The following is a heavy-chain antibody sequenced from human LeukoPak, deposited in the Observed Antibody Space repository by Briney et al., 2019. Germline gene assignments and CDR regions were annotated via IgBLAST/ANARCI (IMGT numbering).Heavy chain of an antibody. D-gene: IGHD3-10*01. V-gene: IGHV1-46*01. Sequence: GASVKVSCKASGYTFTRYYMHWVRQAPGQGLEWMGIINPSGGGTSNAQKFQGRVTMTRDTSTSTDYMDLSSLGSDDTAEYYCARDGEYGTGSYYRGSFDYWGQGILVTVSS. J-gene: IGHJ4*02. CDR3: ARDGEYGTGSYYRGSFDY. CDR2: INPSGGGT. CDR1: GYTFTRYY.